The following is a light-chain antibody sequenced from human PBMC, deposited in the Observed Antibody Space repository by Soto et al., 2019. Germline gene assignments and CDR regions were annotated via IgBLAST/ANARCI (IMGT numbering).Light chain of an antibody. V-gene: IGLV2-14*01. CDR3: SSYTSSSPPV. CDR1: SSDVGGYNY. Sequence: QSVLTQPASVSGSPGQSITISCTGTSSDVGGYNYVSWYQQHPGKAPKLMIYDVSHRPSGVSNRFSGSKSGNTASLTISGLQAEDEADYYCSSYTSSSPPVFGGGTKVTVL. J-gene: IGLJ2*01. CDR2: DVS.